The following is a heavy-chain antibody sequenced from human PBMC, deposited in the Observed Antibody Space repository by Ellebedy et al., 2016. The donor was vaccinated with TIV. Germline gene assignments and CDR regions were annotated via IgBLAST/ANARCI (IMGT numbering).Heavy chain of an antibody. CDR3: AKYLVRAMDV. Sequence: GESLKISCAASGFTFTSVWMTWVRQAPGKGPEWVAHINQDGSETYYVDSVKGRFTISRDNSKNALYLQMNSLRAEDSAIYYCAKYLVRAMDVWGQGTTVTVSS. J-gene: IGHJ6*02. CDR2: INQDGSET. CDR1: GFTFTSVW. D-gene: IGHD2-2*02. V-gene: IGHV3-7*03.